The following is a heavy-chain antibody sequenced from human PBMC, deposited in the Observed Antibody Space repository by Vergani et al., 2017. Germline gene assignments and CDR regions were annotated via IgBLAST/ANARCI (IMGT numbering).Heavy chain of an antibody. D-gene: IGHD5-24*01. J-gene: IGHJ4*02. CDR2: IIPIFGTA. Sequence: QVQLVQSGAEVKKPGSSVKVSCKASGGTFSSYAISWVRQAPGQGFEWMGGIIPIFGTANYAQKFQGRVTITADESTSTAYMELSSLRSEDTAVYYCARVGERWLQLLYFDYWGQGTLVTVSS. CDR1: GGTFSSYA. V-gene: IGHV1-69*01. CDR3: ARVGERWLQLLYFDY.